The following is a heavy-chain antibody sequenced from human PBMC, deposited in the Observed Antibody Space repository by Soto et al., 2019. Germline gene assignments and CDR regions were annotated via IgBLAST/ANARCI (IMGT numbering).Heavy chain of an antibody. CDR2: IIPVFGTT. CDR3: ARVISDAAARPYYYYGMDV. Sequence: QVQLVQSGAEVKKPGSSVKVSCKASGGSFSGYAFTWVRQAPGQGLEWMGGIIPVFGTTSYARKFRGRVTVTADESTSTAYMELSSLRSDDTAVYYCARVISDAAARPYYYYGMDVWGQGTTVTVSS. J-gene: IGHJ6*02. CDR1: GGSFSGYA. V-gene: IGHV1-69*01. D-gene: IGHD6-6*01.